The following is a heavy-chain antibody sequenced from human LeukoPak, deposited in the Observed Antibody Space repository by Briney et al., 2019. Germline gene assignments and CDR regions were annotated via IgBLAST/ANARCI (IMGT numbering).Heavy chain of an antibody. CDR1: GGSISSSSYY. CDR2: IYTSGST. D-gene: IGHD3/OR15-3a*01. J-gene: IGHJ4*02. V-gene: IGHV4-61*05. CDR3: ARNDEGGLAYFDY. Sequence: SETLSLTCTVSGGSISSSSYYWGWIRQPPGKGLEWIGRIYTSGSTNYNPSLKSRVTMSVETSKNQFSLKLSSVTAADTAVYYCARNDEGGLAYFDYWGQGTLVTVSS.